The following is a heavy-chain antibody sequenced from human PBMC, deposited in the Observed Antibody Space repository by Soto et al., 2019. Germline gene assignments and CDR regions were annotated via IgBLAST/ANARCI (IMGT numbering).Heavy chain of an antibody. CDR3: ASWLRVDTAMVGFDP. CDR1: GFTFSSYW. V-gene: IGHV3-74*01. CDR2: INSDGSST. Sequence: GGSLRLSCAASGFTFSSYWMHWVRQAPGKGLVWVSRINSDGSSTSYADSVKGRFTISRDNAKNTLYLQMNSLRAEDTAVYYCASWLRVDTAMVGFDPWGQGTLVTVSS. J-gene: IGHJ5*02. D-gene: IGHD5-18*01.